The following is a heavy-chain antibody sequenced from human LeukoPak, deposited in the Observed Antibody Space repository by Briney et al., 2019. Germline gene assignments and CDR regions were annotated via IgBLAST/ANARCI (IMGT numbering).Heavy chain of an antibody. V-gene: IGHV3-7*01. J-gene: IGHJ4*02. CDR1: GFTFSSDW. CDR2: IKQDGSEK. Sequence: PGGSLRLSCAASGFTFSSDWMSWVRQAPGKGLEWVANIKQDGSEKYYVDSVKGRFTISRDNAKNSLYLQMNSLRAEDTAVYYCARAAFSSDFWSGSHYFGYWGQGTLVTVSS. CDR3: ARAAFSSDFWSGSHYFGY. D-gene: IGHD3-3*01.